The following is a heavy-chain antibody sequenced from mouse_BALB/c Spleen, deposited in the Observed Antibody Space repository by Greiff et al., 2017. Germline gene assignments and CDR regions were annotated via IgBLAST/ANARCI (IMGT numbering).Heavy chain of an antibody. Sequence: QVQLQQSGPELVKPGASVRISCKASGYTFTSYYIHWVKQRPGQGLEWIGWIYPGNVNTKYNEKFKGKATLTADKSSSTAYMQLSSLTSEDSAVYFCARGEDYVSWFAYWGQGTLVTVSA. J-gene: IGHJ3*01. CDR3: ARGEDYVSWFAY. V-gene: IGHV1S56*01. CDR1: GYTFTSYY. CDR2: IYPGNVNT. D-gene: IGHD2-4*01.